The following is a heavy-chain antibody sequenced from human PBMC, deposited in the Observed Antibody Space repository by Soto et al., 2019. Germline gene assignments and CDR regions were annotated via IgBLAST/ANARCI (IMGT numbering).Heavy chain of an antibody. CDR1: GGSISSGGYY. Sequence: SETLSPTCTVSGGSISSGGYYWSWIRQHPGKGLEWIGYIYYSGSTYFNPSLKSRVTISVDTSKNQFSLKLSSVTAADTAVYYCAREKLYAFDIWGQGTMVTVSS. D-gene: IGHD1-1*01. CDR2: IYYSGST. CDR3: AREKLYAFDI. V-gene: IGHV4-31*03. J-gene: IGHJ3*02.